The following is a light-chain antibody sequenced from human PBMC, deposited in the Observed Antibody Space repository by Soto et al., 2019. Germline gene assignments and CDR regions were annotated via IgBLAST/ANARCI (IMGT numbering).Light chain of an antibody. V-gene: IGKV1-5*01. J-gene: IGKJ1*01. CDR3: QQYNGYSACT. CDR1: QSISKW. Sequence: DIQLTQSPSTLSASVGDRVTIACRASQSISKWLAWYQQKPGKAPKVLIWDASSLHSGVPPRCSGSGAGTESTLTISSLQPDACATYDCQQYNGYSACTFGPGTKVEIK. CDR2: DAS.